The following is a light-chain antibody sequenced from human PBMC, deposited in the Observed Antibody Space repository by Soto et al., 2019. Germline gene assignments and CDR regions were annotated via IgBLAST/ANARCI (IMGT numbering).Light chain of an antibody. J-gene: IGKJ5*01. Sequence: EIMLTQSPATLSLSPGERATLSCRASQSVSSYLAWYQQKPGQAPRLLIYDTSNRATGIPARFCGSGSGTDFTLTISSLEPEDFAVYYCQQRNNWPPITFGQGTRLEIK. CDR3: QQRNNWPPIT. CDR2: DTS. CDR1: QSVSSY. V-gene: IGKV3-11*01.